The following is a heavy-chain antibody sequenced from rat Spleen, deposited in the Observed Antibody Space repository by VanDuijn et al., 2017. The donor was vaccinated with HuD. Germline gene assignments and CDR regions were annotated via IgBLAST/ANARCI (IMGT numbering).Heavy chain of an antibody. Sequence: EVQLVESGGDLVQPGRSLKLTCAASGFTFSHYGMAWVLQAPTKGLEWVASIITAGGNTYYRDSVKGRFTISRDNGKNTLYLQMDSLRSEDTATYYCARHNSGYGVMDAWGQGASVTVSS. D-gene: IGHD4-3*01. J-gene: IGHJ4*01. V-gene: IGHV5S13*01. CDR1: GFTFSHYG. CDR3: ARHNSGYGVMDA. CDR2: IITAGGNT.